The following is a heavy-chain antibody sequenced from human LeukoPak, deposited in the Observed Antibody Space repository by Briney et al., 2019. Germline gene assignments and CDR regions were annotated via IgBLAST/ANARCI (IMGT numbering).Heavy chain of an antibody. CDR1: GFTFSSYA. CDR2: ISGSGGST. J-gene: IGHJ4*02. V-gene: IGHV3-23*01. Sequence: GGSLRLSCAASGFTFSSYAMSWVRQAPGKGLEWVSAISGSGGSTYYADSVKGRFTISKDNSKNTLYLQMNSLRAEDTAVYYCAQGTLFHTLTGSQSDYWGQGTLVTVSS. CDR3: AQGTLFHTLTGSQSDY. D-gene: IGHD3-9*01.